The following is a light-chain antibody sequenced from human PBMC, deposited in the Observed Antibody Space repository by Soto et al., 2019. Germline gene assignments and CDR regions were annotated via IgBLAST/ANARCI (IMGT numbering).Light chain of an antibody. CDR2: DAS. Sequence: DIQMTQSPSTLSASVGDRVTITCRASQSISSWLAWYQQKPGKAPQLLIYDASSLESGVPSRFSGSGSGTEFTITISSLQPDDFSTYYCQQYNSYSPETFGQGTKLEIK. CDR1: QSISSW. J-gene: IGKJ2*01. CDR3: QQYNSYSPET. V-gene: IGKV1-5*01.